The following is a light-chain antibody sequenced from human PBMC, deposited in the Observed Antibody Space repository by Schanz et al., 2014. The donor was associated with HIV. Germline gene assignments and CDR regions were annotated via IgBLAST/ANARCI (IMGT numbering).Light chain of an antibody. V-gene: IGLV1-44*01. J-gene: IGLJ3*02. CDR1: SSNIGINT. CDR3: AAWDDSLNGWV. CDR2: ANM. Sequence: QSVLTQPPSVSGTPGQRVTILCSGSSSNIGINTVNWYQHLPGTAPKLLMYANMERPSGVPDRFSGSGSGTSASLAISGLQSEDEVDYYCAAWDDSLNGWVFGGGTKLTVL.